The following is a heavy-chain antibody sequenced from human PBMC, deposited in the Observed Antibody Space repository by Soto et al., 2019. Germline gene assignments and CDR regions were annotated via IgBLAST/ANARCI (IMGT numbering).Heavy chain of an antibody. V-gene: IGHV1-18*01. D-gene: IGHD4-4*01. CDR1: GYTFTSYG. J-gene: IGHJ6*03. CDR3: ARAMHDYSNYAYYYYMDV. Sequence: ASVKVSCKASGYTFTSYGISWVRQAPGQGLEWMGWISAYNGNTNYAQKLQGRVTMTTDTSTSTAYMELRSLRSDDTAVYYCARAMHDYSNYAYYYYMDVWGKGTTVTFTS. CDR2: ISAYNGNT.